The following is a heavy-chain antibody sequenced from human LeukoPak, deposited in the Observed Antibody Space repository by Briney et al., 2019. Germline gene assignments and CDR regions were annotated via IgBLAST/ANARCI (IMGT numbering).Heavy chain of an antibody. D-gene: IGHD5-18*01. V-gene: IGHV4-61*06. CDR2: IYYSGST. J-gene: IGHJ2*01. CDR3: ASGYAPGWYFDL. Sequence: WIGYIYYSGSTNYNPSLKSRVTISINTSKNQFSLKLSSVTAADTAVYYCASGYAPGWYFDLWGRGTLVTVSS.